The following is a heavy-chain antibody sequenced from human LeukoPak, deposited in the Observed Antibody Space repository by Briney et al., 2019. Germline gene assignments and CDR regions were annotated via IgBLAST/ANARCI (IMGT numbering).Heavy chain of an antibody. CDR2: IKQDGSQE. D-gene: IGHD4-23*01. V-gene: IGHV3-7*03. J-gene: IGHJ4*02. CDR3: AREGTFGNYRASGDH. Sequence: GGSLRLSCEASGFTFSTYWMKWVRQAPGKGLEWVANIKQDGSQEYYVDSVKGRFIISRDNAKNSLYLQMNSVRAEDTAVYYCAREGTFGNYRASGDHWGQGALVTVSS. CDR1: GFTFSTYW.